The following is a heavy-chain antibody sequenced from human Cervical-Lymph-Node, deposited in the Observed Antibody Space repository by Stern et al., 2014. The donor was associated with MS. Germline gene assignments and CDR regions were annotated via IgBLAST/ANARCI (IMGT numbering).Heavy chain of an antibody. CDR3: TRALRIADRPSPGGHWFDP. V-gene: IGHV1-2*04. CDR2: INPKSGGT. Sequence: QMQLVESGAEVEKPGASVKVSCKASGYIFTDYYLHWVRQAPGQGLEWMGRINPKSGGTSYAQSFQGWVTLTRDTSITTAYMDLSRLTSDDTAVYYCTRALRIADRPSPGGHWFDPWGQGTLVIVSS. J-gene: IGHJ5*02. CDR1: GYIFTDYY. D-gene: IGHD6-6*01.